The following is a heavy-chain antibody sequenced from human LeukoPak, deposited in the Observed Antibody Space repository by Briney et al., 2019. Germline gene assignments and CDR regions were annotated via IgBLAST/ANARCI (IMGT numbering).Heavy chain of an antibody. J-gene: IGHJ6*03. Sequence: SETLSLTCTVSGYSISSGYYWGWIRQPPGKGLEWIGSIYHSGSTYYNPSLKSRVTISVDTSKNQFSLKLSSVTAADTAVYYCARGNPVSTIFGVGPRYYYMDVWGKGTTVTVSS. CDR3: ARGNPVSTIFGVGPRYYYMDV. V-gene: IGHV4-38-2*02. CDR2: IYHSGST. CDR1: GYSISSGYY. D-gene: IGHD3-3*01.